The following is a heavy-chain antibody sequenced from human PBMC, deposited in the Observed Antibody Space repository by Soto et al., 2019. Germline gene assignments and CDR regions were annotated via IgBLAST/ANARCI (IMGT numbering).Heavy chain of an antibody. CDR1: GGSISGSY. V-gene: IGHV4-59*07. D-gene: IGHD6-19*01. CDR3: ARSVAVPGAHIDY. J-gene: IGHJ4*02. CDR2: VYYTGST. Sequence: PSDTLSLTCSVSGGSISGSYWSWIRQSPGKGLEWLGYVYYTGSTNYSPSLRSRVSISVDTSKNEFSLRLSSVTAADTAVYFCARSVAVPGAHIDYLGQG.